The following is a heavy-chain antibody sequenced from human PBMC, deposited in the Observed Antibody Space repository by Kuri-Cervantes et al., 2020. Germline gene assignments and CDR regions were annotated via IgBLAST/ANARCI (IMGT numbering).Heavy chain of an antibody. V-gene: IGHV3-11*04. J-gene: IGHJ4*02. Sequence: GESLKISCAASGFSISDYHLSWIRQAPGKGLEWVSSISSSGRVIYYAGSVKGRFTISRDNAKNSLFLQLSTLRAEDTAVYYCAREGTSPGSFDYWGQGTLVTVSS. D-gene: IGHD1-26*01. CDR3: AREGTSPGSFDY. CDR2: ISSSGRVI. CDR1: GFSISDYH.